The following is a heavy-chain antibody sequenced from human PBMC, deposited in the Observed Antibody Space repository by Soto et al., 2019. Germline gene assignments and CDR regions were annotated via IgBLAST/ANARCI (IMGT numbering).Heavy chain of an antibody. CDR1: GGTFSSYA. J-gene: IGHJ2*01. Sequence: QVQLVQSGAEVKKPGSSVKVSCKASGGTFSSYAISWVRQAPGQGLEWMGGIIPIFGPTNYAQKFQGRVTMTADESTTTAYMELSSPSSEDTAMYYCARVVTVVKSIHYRYFDLWGRGTLVTVSS. D-gene: IGHD2-15*01. V-gene: IGHV1-69*12. CDR3: ARVVTVVKSIHYRYFDL. CDR2: IIPIFGPT.